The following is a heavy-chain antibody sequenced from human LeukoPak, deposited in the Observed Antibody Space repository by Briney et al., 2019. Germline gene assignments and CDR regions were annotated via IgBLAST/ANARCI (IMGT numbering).Heavy chain of an antibody. J-gene: IGHJ5*02. V-gene: IGHV4-59*01. Sequence: SETLSLACTVSGGSISSYYWSWIRQPPGKGLEWIGYIYYSGSTNYNPSLKSRVTISVDTSKNQFSLKLSSVTAADTAVYYCARDRIAAAGDRFDPWGQGTLVTVSS. CDR1: GGSISSYY. CDR3: ARDRIAAAGDRFDP. D-gene: IGHD6-13*01. CDR2: IYYSGST.